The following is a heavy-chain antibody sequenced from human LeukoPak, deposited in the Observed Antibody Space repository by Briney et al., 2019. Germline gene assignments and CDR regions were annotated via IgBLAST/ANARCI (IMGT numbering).Heavy chain of an antibody. J-gene: IGHJ1*01. Sequence: PGGSLRLSCEASGLTFSNSWMNWVRQAPGKGLVWVSRINNEGTTISYADSVKGRFTISRDNAKNTLYLQMNSLRAEDTAVYYCARVSGLGMNEYYQHWGQGTLVTVAS. V-gene: IGHV3-74*01. CDR1: GLTFSNSW. CDR3: ARVSGLGMNEYYQH. CDR2: INNEGTTI. D-gene: IGHD3-10*01.